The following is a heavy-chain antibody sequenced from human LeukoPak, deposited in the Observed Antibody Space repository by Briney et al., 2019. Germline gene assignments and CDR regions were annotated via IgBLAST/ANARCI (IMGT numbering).Heavy chain of an antibody. Sequence: SETLSLTCTVSGGSLSSGSYYWGWVRQPPGRGLEWIGYIYYSGSTNYNPSLKSRVTISVDTSKNQFSLKLSSVTAADTAVYYCARVRLDYGSGSYYRSFDYWGQGTLVTVSS. D-gene: IGHD3-10*01. CDR3: ARVRLDYGSGSYYRSFDY. CDR2: IYYSGST. J-gene: IGHJ4*02. V-gene: IGHV4-61*01. CDR1: GGSLSSGSYY.